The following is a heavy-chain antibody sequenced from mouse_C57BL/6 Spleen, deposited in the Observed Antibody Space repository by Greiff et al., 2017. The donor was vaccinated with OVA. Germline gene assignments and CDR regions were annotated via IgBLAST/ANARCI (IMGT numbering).Heavy chain of an antibody. J-gene: IGHJ2*01. Sequence: QVQLQQSGAELVKPGASVKLSCKASGYAFSSYWMSWVKQTPGKGLEWIGNINPGDGDTNYNERFKGKATLTADKSYSTAYMQLSSLTSEDSAVYFCARSYYGYYPYFDYWGQGTTLTVAS. CDR2: INPGDGDT. CDR1: GYAFSSYW. V-gene: IGHV1-80*01. CDR3: ARSYYGYYPYFDY. D-gene: IGHD2-3*01.